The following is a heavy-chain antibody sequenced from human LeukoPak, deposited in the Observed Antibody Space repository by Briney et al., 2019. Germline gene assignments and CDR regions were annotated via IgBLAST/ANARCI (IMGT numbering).Heavy chain of an antibody. V-gene: IGHV4-34*01. CDR2: INNSGST. Sequence: SETLSLTCAVYGGSFRGYYWTWIRQPPGQGLEWIGEINNSGSTTYNSSLKSRVTISVDMLKKQFSLKLSSVTAADTAVYYCARDNLVRGLFYYMDVWGKGTAVTVSS. CDR1: GGSFRGYY. D-gene: IGHD3-10*01. CDR3: ARDNLVRGLFYYMDV. J-gene: IGHJ6*03.